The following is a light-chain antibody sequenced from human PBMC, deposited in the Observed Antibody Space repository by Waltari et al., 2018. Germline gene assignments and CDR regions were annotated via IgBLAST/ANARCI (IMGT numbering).Light chain of an antibody. CDR1: SSTIGVYNH. Sequence: QPALPQPPPVSGPPGRPIPIPGPGPSSTIGVYNHASWYQQHPGKAPKLIIYDVTERPSGVSNRFSGSKSGNTASLTISGLQTDDESDYFCSSYSDISISLLFGGGTKLTVL. CDR3: SSYSDISISLL. J-gene: IGLJ2*01. V-gene: IGLV2-14*03. CDR2: DVT.